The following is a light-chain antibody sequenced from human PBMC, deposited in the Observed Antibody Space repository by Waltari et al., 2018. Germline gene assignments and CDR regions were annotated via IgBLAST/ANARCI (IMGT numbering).Light chain of an antibody. Sequence: QLVLTQSPSASASLGASVKLTCTLSSGHSTNVIAWLQKRPEEGPRYLRKVNSDGSHNKGDEIPDRFSGSSSGAERYLTISSLQSEDEADYYCQTGGHGTWVFGGGTKLTV. CDR1: SGHSTNV. V-gene: IGLV4-69*01. CDR2: VNSDGSH. J-gene: IGLJ3*02. CDR3: QTGGHGTWV.